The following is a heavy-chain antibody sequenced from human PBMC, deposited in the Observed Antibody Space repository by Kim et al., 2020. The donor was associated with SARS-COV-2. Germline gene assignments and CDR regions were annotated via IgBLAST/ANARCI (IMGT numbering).Heavy chain of an antibody. D-gene: IGHD5-18*01. V-gene: IGHV1-69*01. CDR3: ARGLRYSNGWPFDY. J-gene: IGHJ4*02. Sequence: YAQKFQGRLTIPADESTNPDYMELSSLSSEDTAIYYCARGLRYSNGWPFDYWGQGTLVPVSS.